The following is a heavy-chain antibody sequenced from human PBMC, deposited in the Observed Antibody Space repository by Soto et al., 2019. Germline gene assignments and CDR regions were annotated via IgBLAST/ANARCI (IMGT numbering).Heavy chain of an antibody. CDR2: INPNSGGT. CDR1: GYTFTGYY. V-gene: IGHV1-2*04. D-gene: IGHD3-9*01. J-gene: IGHJ6*02. Sequence: ASVKVSCKASGYTFTGYYMHWVRQAPGQGLEWMGWINPNSGGTNYAQKFQGWVTMTRDTSISTAYMELSRLRSDDTAVYYCARDSYYDILTGGYGMDVWGQGTTVTVSS. CDR3: ARDSYYDILTGGYGMDV.